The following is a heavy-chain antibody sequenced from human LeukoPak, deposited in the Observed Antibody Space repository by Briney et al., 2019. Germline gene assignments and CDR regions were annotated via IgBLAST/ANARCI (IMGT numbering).Heavy chain of an antibody. CDR2: TSSNGGST. J-gene: IGHJ4*02. Sequence: GGSLRLSCAASGFTFSSNAMHWVRQAPGKGLEYVSATSSNGGSTYYANSVKGRFTISRDNSKNTLYLQVGSLRAEDMAVYYCAREGPRNYYFDYWGQGTLVTVSS. CDR1: GFTFSSNA. V-gene: IGHV3-64*01. CDR3: AREGPRNYYFDY.